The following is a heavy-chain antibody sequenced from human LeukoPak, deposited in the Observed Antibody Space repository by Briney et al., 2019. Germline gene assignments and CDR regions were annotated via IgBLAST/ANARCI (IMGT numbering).Heavy chain of an antibody. Sequence: PGGSLRLSCAASGFTFSSYNMNGVRQAPGKGLEWVSFITSGSSYIYYADSVKGRFTISRDNAKNSLYLQMNSLRAEDTAVYYCARDPYSGSYRNYYYYFMDVWGKGTTVTLSS. V-gene: IGHV3-21*01. J-gene: IGHJ6*03. CDR2: ITSGSSYI. CDR1: GFTFSSYN. D-gene: IGHD1-26*01. CDR3: ARDPYSGSYRNYYYYFMDV.